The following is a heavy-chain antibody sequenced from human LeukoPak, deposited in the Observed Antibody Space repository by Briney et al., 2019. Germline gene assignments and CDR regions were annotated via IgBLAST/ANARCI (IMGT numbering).Heavy chain of an antibody. CDR3: AKVSPSGASYFHY. J-gene: IGHJ4*02. Sequence: GGSLRLSCAASGFTFSSYGMHWVRQAPGKGLEWVTLISSDGSNIYYADSVKGRLTTSRDNSKNTLYLQMDSLRAEDTAVYYCAKVSPSGASYFHYWGQGTLVTVSS. V-gene: IGHV3-30*18. D-gene: IGHD1-26*01. CDR2: ISSDGSNI. CDR1: GFTFSSYG.